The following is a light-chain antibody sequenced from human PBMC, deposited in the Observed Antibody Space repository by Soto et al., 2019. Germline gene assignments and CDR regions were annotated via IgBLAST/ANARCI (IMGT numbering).Light chain of an antibody. CDR1: QSISSW. J-gene: IGKJ4*01. V-gene: IGKV1-5*03. CDR2: KAS. CDR3: QQYNSYPLT. Sequence: DVQMTQSPSTLSASVGDRVTITCRASQSISSWLAWYQQKPGKAPKLLIYKASSVESGVPSRFSGSGSGTEFTVTISSLQSDDFATYCCQQYNSYPLTFGGGTKVEIK.